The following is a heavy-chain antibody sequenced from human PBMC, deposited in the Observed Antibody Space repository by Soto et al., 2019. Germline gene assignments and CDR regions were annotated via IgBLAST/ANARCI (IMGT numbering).Heavy chain of an antibody. D-gene: IGHD3-22*01. J-gene: IGHJ2*01. Sequence: EVHLVESGGGLVKPGGSLTLSCSASGFTFSSYTMNWVRQAPGKGLEWVSSISSGSSYIYSADSVKGRFTISRDNAKNSLYLQMNSLRADDTAVYYCARDSSYDSSASYHWYFDLWGRGTLVTVSS. CDR1: GFTFSSYT. CDR2: ISSGSSYI. CDR3: ARDSSYDSSASYHWYFDL. V-gene: IGHV3-21*01.